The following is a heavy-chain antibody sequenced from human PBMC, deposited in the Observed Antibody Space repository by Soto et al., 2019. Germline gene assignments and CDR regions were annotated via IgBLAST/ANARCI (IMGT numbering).Heavy chain of an antibody. CDR1: GFTFSSYG. CDR3: ASDGPGCFYDYPRFDC. J-gene: IGHJ4*02. D-gene: IGHD5-12*01. Sequence: QVQLVESGGGVVQPGRSLRLSCAASGFTFSSYGMNWVRQAPGQGLEWVAGIWYDGSNKYYADSVKGRFTISRDNSKNTLHLQMNCLRAEDTAVYYCASDGPGCFYDYPRFDCWGQGTLVTPCS. CDR2: IWYDGSNK. V-gene: IGHV3-33*01.